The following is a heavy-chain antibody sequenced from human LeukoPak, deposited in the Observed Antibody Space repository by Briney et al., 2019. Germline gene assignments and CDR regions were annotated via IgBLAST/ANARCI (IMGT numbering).Heavy chain of an antibody. J-gene: IGHJ4*02. CDR3: ARVVVGVSTCFDY. CDR2: INPNNGGT. V-gene: IGHV1-2*02. Sequence: ASVKVSCKTSGYTFTDYYMHWVRQAPGQGLEWMGWINPNNGGTSYAQKFQGRVTMTRDTSISTAYMELSRLRSDDTAVYYCARVVVGVSTCFDYWGQGTLVTVSS. CDR1: GYTFTDYY. D-gene: IGHD1-26*01.